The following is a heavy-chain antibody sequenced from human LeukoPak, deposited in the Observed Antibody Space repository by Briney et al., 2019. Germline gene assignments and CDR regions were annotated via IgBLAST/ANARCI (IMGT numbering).Heavy chain of an antibody. CDR2: IYYGGST. V-gene: IGHV4-61*08. J-gene: IGHJ4*02. CDR3: AIRAAAGTGAYDY. D-gene: IGHD6-13*01. CDR1: GGSISSGGYY. Sequence: SETLSLTCTVSGGSISSGGYYWSWIRQHPGKGLEWIGYIYYGGSTNYNPSLKSRVTISVDTSKNQFSLKLSSVTAADTAVYYCAIRAAAGTGAYDYWGQGTLVTVSS.